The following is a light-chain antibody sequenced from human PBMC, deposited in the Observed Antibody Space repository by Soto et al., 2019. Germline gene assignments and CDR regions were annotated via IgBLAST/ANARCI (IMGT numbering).Light chain of an antibody. CDR1: QSVSSN. CDR3: QQYNNWPPYT. V-gene: IGKV3-15*01. J-gene: IGKJ2*01. Sequence: EIVMTQSPATLSVSPGERATLSCRASQSVSSNLAWYQQKPGQAPRLLIYGPSTRATGIPARFSGSGSGTEFTLTISSRQSEDFAVYYCQQYNNWPPYTFGQGTKLEIK. CDR2: GPS.